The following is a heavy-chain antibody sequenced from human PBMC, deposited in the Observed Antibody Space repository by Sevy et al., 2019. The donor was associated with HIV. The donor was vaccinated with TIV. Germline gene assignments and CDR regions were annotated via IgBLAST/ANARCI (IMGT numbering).Heavy chain of an antibody. CDR2: ISAYLNNP. V-gene: IGHV1-18*01. Sequence: AAVKVSCTASGYTFSTYGISWMRQAPGQGLEWMGWISAYLNNPQYAQKVQDRVTLSTDTSTNTAYTEVRSLTSDDTAAYLCARDSPYYNGTGCPVPLFDLWGQGTPVLVSS. D-gene: IGHD3-10*01. J-gene: IGHJ4*02. CDR3: ARDSPYYNGTGCPVPLFDL. CDR1: GYTFSTYG.